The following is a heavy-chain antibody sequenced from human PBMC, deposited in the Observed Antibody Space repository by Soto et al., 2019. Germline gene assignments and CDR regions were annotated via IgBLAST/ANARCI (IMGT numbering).Heavy chain of an antibody. CDR2: IYWDDDK. V-gene: IGHV2-5*02. J-gene: IGHJ4*02. Sequence: QITLKESGPTLVKPTQTLTLTCTFSGFSLSTSGVSVGWIRQPPGKALEWLALIYWDDDKRYSPSLRRRLTITKDTSKNQVVLTMTNMDPVDTATYYCAYRPGWIAATRGLFDYWGQGTLVTVSS. CDR1: GFSLSTSGVS. D-gene: IGHD6-25*01. CDR3: AYRPGWIAATRGLFDY.